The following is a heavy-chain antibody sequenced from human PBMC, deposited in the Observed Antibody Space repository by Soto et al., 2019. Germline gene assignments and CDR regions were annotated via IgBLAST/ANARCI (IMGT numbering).Heavy chain of an antibody. CDR1: GGSISSGGYY. Sequence: TLSLTCTVSGGSISSGGYYWSWIRQHPGKGLEWIGYIYYSGSTYYNPSLKSRVTISVDTSKNQFSLKLSSVTAADTAVYYCARGIAAAGNNWFDPWGQGTLVTVSS. CDR2: IYYSGST. J-gene: IGHJ5*02. CDR3: ARGIAAAGNNWFDP. V-gene: IGHV4-31*03. D-gene: IGHD6-13*01.